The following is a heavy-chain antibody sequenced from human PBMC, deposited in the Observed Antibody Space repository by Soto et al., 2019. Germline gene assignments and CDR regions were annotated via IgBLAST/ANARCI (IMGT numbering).Heavy chain of an antibody. CDR1: GFRFSGYG. CDR2: ISYDGSSK. J-gene: IGHJ4*02. CDR3: AKDYRLVIPTGHEGVFDY. Sequence: QVQLVESGGGVVHPGKSLRLSCAASGFRFSGYGMYWVRQAPGKGLEWIAVISYDGSSKSYADSVKGRFAISRDNSKNTLSLQMNSQRDEDTAVYYCAKDYRLVIPTGHEGVFDYWGQGTRVTVSS. D-gene: IGHD2-2*01. V-gene: IGHV3-30*18.